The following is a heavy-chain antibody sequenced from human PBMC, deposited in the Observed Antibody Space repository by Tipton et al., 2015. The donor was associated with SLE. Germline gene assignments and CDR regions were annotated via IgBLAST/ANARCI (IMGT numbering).Heavy chain of an antibody. CDR1: GYTFTGYY. CDR2: VHPNSGVT. V-gene: IGHV1-2*06. D-gene: IGHD4-17*01. CDR3: ARAPGVDYGDYEYYFDY. Sequence: QLVQSGAEVKKPGASVKVSCKPSGYTFTGYYVHWVRQAPGQGLEWMGRVHPNSGVTNYAQKFQGRVTMSRDTSISTAFLELGGLRSDDTAVYYCARAPGVDYGDYEYYFDYWGQGTLVTVSS. J-gene: IGHJ4*02.